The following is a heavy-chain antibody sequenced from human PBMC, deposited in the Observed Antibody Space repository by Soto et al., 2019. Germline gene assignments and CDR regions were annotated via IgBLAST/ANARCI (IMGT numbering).Heavy chain of an antibody. Sequence: ASVKVSCKASGYTFTSYYIHWVRQAPGQGLEWMGIINPSGGSTSYAQKFQGRVTMTTDTSTSTAYMELRSLRSDDTAVHYCARDHRPITIFGVVIMSYFDYWGQGTLVTVSS. V-gene: IGHV1-46*01. CDR2: INPSGGST. CDR3: ARDHRPITIFGVVIMSYFDY. D-gene: IGHD3-3*01. J-gene: IGHJ4*02. CDR1: GYTFTSYY.